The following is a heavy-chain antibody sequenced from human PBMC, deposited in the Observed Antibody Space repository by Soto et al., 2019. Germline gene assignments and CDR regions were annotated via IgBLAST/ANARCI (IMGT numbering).Heavy chain of an antibody. J-gene: IGHJ4*02. CDR3: AREHPNILLDDGPFDY. CDR1: GYTFTSYA. V-gene: IGHV1-3*01. CDR2: INAGNGNT. Sequence: ASVKVSCKASGYTFTSYAMHWVRQAPGQRLEWMGWINAGNGNTKYSQKFQGRVTITRDTSASTAYMELSSLRSEDTAVYYCAREHPNILLDDGPFDYWGQGTLVTVSS. D-gene: IGHD1-1*01.